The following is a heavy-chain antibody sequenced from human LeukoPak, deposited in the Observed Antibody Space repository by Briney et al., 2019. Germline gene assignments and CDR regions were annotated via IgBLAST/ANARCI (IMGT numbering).Heavy chain of an antibody. CDR1: GGSISSYY. J-gene: IGHJ4*02. CDR2: IYYSGST. D-gene: IGHD6-13*01. CDR3: ARDLGGSSWYFDY. Sequence: SKTLSLTCTVSGGSISSYYWSWIRQPPGKGLEWIGYIYYSGSTNYNPSLKSRVTISVDTSKNQFSLKLSSVTAADTAVYYCARDLGGSSWYFDYWGQGTLVTVSS. V-gene: IGHV4-59*01.